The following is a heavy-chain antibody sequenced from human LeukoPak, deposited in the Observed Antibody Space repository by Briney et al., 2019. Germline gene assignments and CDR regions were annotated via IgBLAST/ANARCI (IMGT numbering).Heavy chain of an antibody. V-gene: IGHV4-34*01. CDR1: GGSFSGYY. J-gene: IGHJ3*02. Sequence: PSETLSLTCAVYGGSFSGYYWSWVRQPPGKGLEWIGEINHSGSTNYNPSLKSRVTISVDTSKNQFSQKLSSVTAADTAVYYCATNTITIFGVAKSAFDIWGQGTMVTVSS. CDR3: ATNTITIFGVAKSAFDI. CDR2: INHSGST. D-gene: IGHD3-3*01.